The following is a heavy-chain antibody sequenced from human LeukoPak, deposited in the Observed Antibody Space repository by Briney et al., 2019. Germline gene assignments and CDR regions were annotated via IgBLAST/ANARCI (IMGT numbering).Heavy chain of an antibody. Sequence: SETLSLTCAVDGGSFSGYYWSWIRQPPGKGLEWIGEINHSGSTNYNPSLKSRVTISVDTSKNQFSLKLSSVTAADTAVYYCARDCSGGIGQYYFAYWGQGTLVTVSS. CDR3: ARDCSGGIGQYYFAY. CDR2: INHSGST. J-gene: IGHJ4*02. CDR1: GGSFSGYY. V-gene: IGHV4-34*01. D-gene: IGHD2-15*01.